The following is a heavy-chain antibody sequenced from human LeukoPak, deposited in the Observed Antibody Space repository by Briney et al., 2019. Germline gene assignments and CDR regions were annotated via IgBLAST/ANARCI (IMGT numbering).Heavy chain of an antibody. J-gene: IGHJ4*02. V-gene: IGHV7-4-1*02. CDR1: GYTLTELS. CDR2: INTNTGNP. D-gene: IGHD4-23*01. Sequence: ASVKVSFKVSGYTLTELSMHWVRQAPGQGLEWMGWINTNTGNPTYAQGFTGRFVLSLDTSVSTAYLQISSLKAEDTAVYYCAGGDYGGNFGVYWGQGTLVTVSS. CDR3: AGGDYGGNFGVY.